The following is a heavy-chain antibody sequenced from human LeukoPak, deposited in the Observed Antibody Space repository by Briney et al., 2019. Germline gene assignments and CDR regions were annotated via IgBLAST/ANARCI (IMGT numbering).Heavy chain of an antibody. D-gene: IGHD3-22*01. CDR1: GFTFSSYW. Sequence: GSLRLSCAASGFTFSSYWLHWVRQAPGKGLVWVSRINSDGSSTSYEDSVKGRFNISIDNAKNTLYLQMNSLRAEDTAVYYCAMGPYYYDSSGYYYWGQGTLVTVSS. J-gene: IGHJ4*02. CDR2: INSDGSST. CDR3: AMGPYYYDSSGYYY. V-gene: IGHV3-74*01.